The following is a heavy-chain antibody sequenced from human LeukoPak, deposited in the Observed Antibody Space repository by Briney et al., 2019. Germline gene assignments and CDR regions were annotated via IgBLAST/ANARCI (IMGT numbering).Heavy chain of an antibody. D-gene: IGHD2/OR15-2a*01. J-gene: IGHJ4*02. CDR3: ARSFESSSCRFDN. V-gene: IGHV5-51*01. CDR1: GYSFSNHW. Sequence: TGESLKISCQGSGYSFSNHWIAWVRQMPGKGLEWMGVIHPDDSETKYSPSFQGQVTISAEKSTSTAYLQWTSLQASDSAIYYCARSFESSSCRFDNWGQGTLVTVSS. CDR2: IHPDDSET.